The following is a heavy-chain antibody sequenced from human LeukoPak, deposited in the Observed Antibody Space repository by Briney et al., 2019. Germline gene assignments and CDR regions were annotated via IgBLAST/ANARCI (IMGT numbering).Heavy chain of an antibody. CDR1: GGSISSYY. Sequence: SETLSLTCTVSGGSISSYYWSWIRQPPGEGLEWIGYIYYSGSTNYNPSLKSRVTMSVDTSKTQFSLKLSSVTAADTAVYYCARDRGGYGGIDYWGQGTLVTVSS. V-gene: IGHV4-59*12. J-gene: IGHJ4*02. CDR3: ARDRGGYGGIDY. CDR2: IYYSGST. D-gene: IGHD4-23*01.